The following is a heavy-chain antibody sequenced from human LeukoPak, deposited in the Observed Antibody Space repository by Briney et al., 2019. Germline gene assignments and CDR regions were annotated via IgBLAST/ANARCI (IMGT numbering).Heavy chain of an antibody. Sequence: GSSVKVSCKASGGTFSSYAISWVRQAPGQGLEWMGGIIPIFGTANYAQKFQGRVTITTDESTSTAYMELSSLRSEDTAVYYCARDNQAAINAKTPYYMDVWGKGTTVIVSS. D-gene: IGHD2-2*01. J-gene: IGHJ6*03. V-gene: IGHV1-69*05. CDR2: IIPIFGTA. CDR1: GGTFSSYA. CDR3: ARDNQAAINAKTPYYMDV.